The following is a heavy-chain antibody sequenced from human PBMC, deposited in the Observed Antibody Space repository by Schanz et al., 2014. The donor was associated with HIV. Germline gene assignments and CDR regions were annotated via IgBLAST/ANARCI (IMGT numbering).Heavy chain of an antibody. D-gene: IGHD4-17*01. V-gene: IGHV3-53*01. CDR3: ARGLPRFAVTTLDS. CDR2: IYSGGST. Sequence: EVQLVESGGGLIQPGGSLRLSCAASGFTVSSNYMSWVRQAPGKGLEWVSVIYSGGSTYYADSVKGRFTISRDNSKNTLYLQMNSLRAEDTAVYYCARGLPRFAVTTLDSWGQGTLVTVSS. CDR1: GFTVSSNY. J-gene: IGHJ4*02.